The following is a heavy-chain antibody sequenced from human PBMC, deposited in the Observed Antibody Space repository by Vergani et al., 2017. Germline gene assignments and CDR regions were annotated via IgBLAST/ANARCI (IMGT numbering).Heavy chain of an antibody. J-gene: IGHJ4*02. D-gene: IGHD6-25*01. Sequence: EVQLLESGGGLVQPGGSLRLSCAASGFTFSSYAMSWVRQAPGKGLEWVSAISGSGGRTYYADSVKGRFTISRDNSKNTLYLQMNSLRAEDTAVYYCAKDPGYSSAPYYFDYWGQGTLVTVSS. V-gene: IGHV3-23*01. CDR2: ISGSGGRT. CDR3: AKDPGYSSAPYYFDY. CDR1: GFTFSSYA.